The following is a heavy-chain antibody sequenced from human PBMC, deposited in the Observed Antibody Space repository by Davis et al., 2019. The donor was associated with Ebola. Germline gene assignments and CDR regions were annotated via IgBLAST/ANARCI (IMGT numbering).Heavy chain of an antibody. CDR2: INTDGSTT. D-gene: IGHD1-26*01. J-gene: IGHJ4*02. CDR1: GFTFITHW. V-gene: IGHV3-74*01. Sequence: HTGGSLRLSCAASGFTFITHWMHWVRQAPGKGLEWVARINTDGSTTTYGDSVKGRFTISRDNAKNSLYLQMNSLRAEDTAVYYCARSRVPDPTTPFDYWGQGTLVTVSS. CDR3: ARSRVPDPTTPFDY.